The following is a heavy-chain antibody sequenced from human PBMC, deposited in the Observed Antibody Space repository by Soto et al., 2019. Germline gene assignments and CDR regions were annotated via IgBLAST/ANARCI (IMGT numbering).Heavy chain of an antibody. CDR1: GYTFINYG. V-gene: IGHV1-45*02. CDR2: ITPFSGDV. CDR3: AGGGAGSGPFTWELPDH. D-gene: IGHD1-26*01. J-gene: IGHJ4*02. Sequence: SVKVSCKASGYTFINYGMSWVRQAPGQGLEWMGWITPFSGDVHYAQKFQERVTITRDRSINTAYMQMSSLRSEDTAMYFCAGGGAGSGPFTWELPDHWGQGTLVTVSS.